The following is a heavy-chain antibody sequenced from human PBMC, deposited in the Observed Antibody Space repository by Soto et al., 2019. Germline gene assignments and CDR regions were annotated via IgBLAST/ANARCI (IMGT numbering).Heavy chain of an antibody. CDR1: GFTFSDYY. J-gene: IGHJ6*02. V-gene: IGHV3-11*01. CDR3: ARYRNYYDSSGYILDSYYYYGMDV. D-gene: IGHD3-22*01. Sequence: PGGSLRLSCAASGFTFSDYYMSWIRQAPGKGLEWVSYISSSGSTIYYADSVKGRFTISRDNAKNSLYLQMNSLRAEDTAVYYCARYRNYYDSSGYILDSYYYYGMDVWGQGTTVTVSS. CDR2: ISSSGSTI.